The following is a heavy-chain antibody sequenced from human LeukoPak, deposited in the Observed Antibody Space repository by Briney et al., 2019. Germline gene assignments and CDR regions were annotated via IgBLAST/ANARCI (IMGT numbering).Heavy chain of an antibody. J-gene: IGHJ4*02. V-gene: IGHV3-48*01. CDR2: ITSSSGVI. D-gene: IGHD6-13*01. Sequence: GGSLRHSCAASGFTFSSYSMNWVRQAPGKGLEWVSFITSSSGVIYYADSVKGRFTISRDNAKNSLYLQMNSLRAEDTAVYYCARGRIATAGPARLLECDYWGQGTLVTVSS. CDR3: ARGRIATAGPARLLECDY. CDR1: GFTFSSYS.